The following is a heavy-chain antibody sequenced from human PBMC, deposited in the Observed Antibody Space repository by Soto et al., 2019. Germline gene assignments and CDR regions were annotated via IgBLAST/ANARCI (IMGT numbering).Heavy chain of an antibody. CDR2: IYNGGNT. CDR1: GDSISSYY. Sequence: PSETLSLTCTVSGDSISSYYWSWIRQSAGKGLEWIGRIYNGGNTQYNPSLKSRVTMSADTSKNQFSLRLNSVTAADTAVYYCARDGSARYGLHACAPGTTVSVSS. D-gene: IGHD1-26*01. J-gene: IGHJ6*02. CDR3: ARDGSARYGLHA. V-gene: IGHV4-4*07.